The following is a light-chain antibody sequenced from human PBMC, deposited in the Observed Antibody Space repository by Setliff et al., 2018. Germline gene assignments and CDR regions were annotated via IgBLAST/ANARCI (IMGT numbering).Light chain of an antibody. CDR3: SSHTTSSTWV. CDR2: DVN. CDR1: TSDVGRYNY. J-gene: IGLJ3*02. V-gene: IGLV2-14*03. Sequence: QSVLAQPASVSGSPGQSITISCTGTTSDVGRYNYVSWFQQHPGKAPKLIIYDVNNRPSGVSNRFSGSKSGNTASLTISGLQAEDDADYYCSSHTTSSTWVFGGGTK.